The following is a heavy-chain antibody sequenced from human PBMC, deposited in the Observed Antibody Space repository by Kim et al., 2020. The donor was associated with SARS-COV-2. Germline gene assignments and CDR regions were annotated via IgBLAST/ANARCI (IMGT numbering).Heavy chain of an antibody. J-gene: IGHJ5*01. CDR1: GGSISSSSYY. Sequence: SETLSLTCTVSGGSISSSSYYWGWIRQPPGKGLEWIGSIYYSGSTYYNPSLKSRVTISVDTSKNQFSLKLSSVTAADTAVYYCARGLVLLWFGELFTNW. V-gene: IGHV4-39*07. CDR3: ARGLVLLWFGELFTNW. D-gene: IGHD3-10*01. CDR2: IYYSGST.